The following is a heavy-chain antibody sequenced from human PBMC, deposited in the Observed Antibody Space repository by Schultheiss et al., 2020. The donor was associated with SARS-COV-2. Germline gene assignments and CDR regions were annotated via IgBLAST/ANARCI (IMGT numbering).Heavy chain of an antibody. J-gene: IGHJ4*02. CDR2: INPSGGST. CDR1: GYTFTGYY. V-gene: IGHV1-46*03. Sequence: ASVKVSCKASGYTFTGYYMHWVRQAPGQGLEWMGIINPSGGSTSYAQKFQGRVTMTRDTSTSTVYMELSSLRSEDTAVYYCTRPFGSSWYGTHYFDYWGRGTLVTVSS. CDR3: TRPFGSSWYGTHYFDY. D-gene: IGHD6-13*01.